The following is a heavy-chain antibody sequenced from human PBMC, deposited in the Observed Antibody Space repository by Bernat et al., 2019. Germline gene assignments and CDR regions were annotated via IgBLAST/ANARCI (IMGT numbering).Heavy chain of an antibody. J-gene: IGHJ4*02. V-gene: IGHV3-30*15. D-gene: IGHD5-18*01. Sequence: QVQLVESGGGVVQPGRSLRLSCAASGFTFSSYAMHWVRQAPGKGLEWVAVISYDGSNKYYADSVKGRFTISRDNSKNTLYLQMSSLRAEDTAVYYCGKEGKTWLQLWLMLASWGQGTSVIVSS. CDR3: GKEGKTWLQLWLMLAS. CDR2: ISYDGSNK. CDR1: GFTFSSYA.